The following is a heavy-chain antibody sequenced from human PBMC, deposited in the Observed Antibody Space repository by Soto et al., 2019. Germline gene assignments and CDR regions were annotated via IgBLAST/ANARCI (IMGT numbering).Heavy chain of an antibody. Sequence: GGSLRLSCAASGFTFSDYYMSWIRQAPGKGLEWVSYISSSSSYTNYADSVKGRFTISRDNAKNALYLQMNSLRAEDTAVYYCARDLAGYSSSDGLNWFDPWGQGTLVTVSS. CDR2: ISSSSSYT. D-gene: IGHD6-13*01. CDR3: ARDLAGYSSSDGLNWFDP. V-gene: IGHV3-11*06. J-gene: IGHJ5*02. CDR1: GFTFSDYY.